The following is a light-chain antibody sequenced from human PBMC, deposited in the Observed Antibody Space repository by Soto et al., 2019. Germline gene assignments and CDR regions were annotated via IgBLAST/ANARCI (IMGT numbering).Light chain of an antibody. CDR2: DAL. CDR1: QSVDWY. Sequence: EIVLTQSPATLYLSPGDRATLSCRASQSVDWYVAWYQQKPGQVPRLLIYDALKRATGTPDRFSGSGSGTDFTLTISRLEPEDFAVYYCQQRSNWPPITFGTRTKVDLK. V-gene: IGKV3-11*01. CDR3: QQRSNWPPIT. J-gene: IGKJ3*01.